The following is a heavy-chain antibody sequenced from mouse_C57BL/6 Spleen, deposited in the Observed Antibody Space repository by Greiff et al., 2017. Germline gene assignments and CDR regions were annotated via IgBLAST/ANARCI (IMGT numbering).Heavy chain of an antibody. CDR2: INPSNGGT. V-gene: IGHV1-53*01. D-gene: IGHD2-5*01. CDR3: ARQDYSNYSAKDY. J-gene: IGHJ4*01. CDR1: GYTFTSYW. Sequence: VQLQQPGTELVKPGASVKLSCKASGYTFTSYWMHWVKQRPGQGLEWIGNINPSNGGTNYNEKFKSKATLTVDTSSSTAYMQLSSLTSEDSAVYYCARQDYSNYSAKDYWGQGTSVTVSS.